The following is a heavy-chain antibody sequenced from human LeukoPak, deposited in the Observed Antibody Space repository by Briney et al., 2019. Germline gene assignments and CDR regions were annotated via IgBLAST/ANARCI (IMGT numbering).Heavy chain of an antibody. V-gene: IGHV4-30-4*02. J-gene: IGHJ6*02. D-gene: IGHD3-10*01. CDR2: IYYSGST. Sequence: SETLSLTCTVSGGSISSGDYYWSWIRQPPGKGLEWIGYIYYSGSTYYNPSLKSRVTISVDTSKNQFSLKLSSVTAADTAVYYCAKDSGRAWGLDVWGQGTTVTVSS. CDR3: AKDSGRAWGLDV. CDR1: GGSISSGDYY.